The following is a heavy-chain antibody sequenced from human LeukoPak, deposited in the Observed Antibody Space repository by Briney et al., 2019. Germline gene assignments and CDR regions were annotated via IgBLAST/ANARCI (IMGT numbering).Heavy chain of an antibody. Sequence: SETLSLTCTVSGGSISSHYWSWIRQPPGKGLEWIGYIYYSGSTNYNPSLKSRVTISVDRSKNQFSLKLSSVTAADTAVYYCARGSLADDYYGSGSYSEYLDYWGQGTLVTVSS. J-gene: IGHJ4*02. D-gene: IGHD3-10*01. CDR3: ARGSLADDYYGSGSYSEYLDY. CDR2: IYYSGST. V-gene: IGHV4-59*11. CDR1: GGSISSHY.